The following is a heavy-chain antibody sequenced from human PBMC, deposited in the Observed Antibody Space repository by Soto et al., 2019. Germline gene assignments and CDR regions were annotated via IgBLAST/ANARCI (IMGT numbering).Heavy chain of an antibody. CDR1: GFSFSTSA. CDR3: ARGGDYYGGRRGEFGMDV. V-gene: IGHV3-33*05. Sequence: GGSLRLSCAASGFSFSTSAMHWVRQAPGKGLEWVSFLLHDSSDEYYADSVKGRFTMSRDNSKNTLYLQMNRLRAEDTAVYYCARGGDYYGGRRGEFGMDVWGQGTTVTVSS. CDR2: LLHDSSDE. D-gene: IGHD1-26*01. J-gene: IGHJ6*02.